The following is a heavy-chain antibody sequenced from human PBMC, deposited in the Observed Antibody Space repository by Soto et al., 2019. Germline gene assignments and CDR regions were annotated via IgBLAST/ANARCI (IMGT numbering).Heavy chain of an antibody. Sequence: GGSLRLSCAASGFSFSSYGMHWVRQAPGKGLEWVAVISYDGSDKYYADSVKGRFTISRDNSKNTLFLQMNSLRAEDTAMYYCAKPYYYSSSGYYYFDSWVQGTLVTVSS. CDR2: ISYDGSDK. CDR3: AKPYYYSSSGYYYFDS. V-gene: IGHV3-30*18. D-gene: IGHD3-22*01. J-gene: IGHJ4*02. CDR1: GFSFSSYG.